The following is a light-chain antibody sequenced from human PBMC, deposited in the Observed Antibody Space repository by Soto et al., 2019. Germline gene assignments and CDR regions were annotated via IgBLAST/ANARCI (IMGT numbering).Light chain of an antibody. CDR1: QSVSTD. J-gene: IGKJ2*01. CDR3: QHYSHWPPLST. V-gene: IGKV3-15*01. CDR2: GAS. Sequence: EIVMPQSAATLSVSPGERATLSCRASQSVSTDLAWYQQKPGQAPRLLIYGASTRATGIPARFINSGSGTEFTINLSSLKSEDLAVYYCQHYSHWPPLSTFGQVKNLE.